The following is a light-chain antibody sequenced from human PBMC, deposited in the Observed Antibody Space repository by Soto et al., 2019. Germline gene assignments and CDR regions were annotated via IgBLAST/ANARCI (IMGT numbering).Light chain of an antibody. CDR1: QSVSRN. V-gene: IGKV3-11*01. CDR2: DAS. Sequence: EIVLTQSPANLSLSPGERATLSCRASQSVSRNLAWYQQKPGQAPRLLIYDASNRATGIPARFSGSGSGTDFTLTISSLEPEDFAVYYCQHRSNWAYTFGQGTKLEI. J-gene: IGKJ2*01. CDR3: QHRSNWAYT.